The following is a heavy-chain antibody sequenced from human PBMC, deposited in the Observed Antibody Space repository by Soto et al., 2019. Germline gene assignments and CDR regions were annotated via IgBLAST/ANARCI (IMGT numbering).Heavy chain of an antibody. V-gene: IGHV3-30*18. CDR1: GFTFSSYG. D-gene: IGHD3-22*01. CDR3: GKLVERSSPMLVDDY. Sequence: GGSLRLSCAASGFTFSSYGMHWVRQAPGKGLEWVAVISYDGSNKYYADSVKGRFTISRDNSKNTLYLQMNSLRAEDTAVYYCGKLVERSSPMLVDDYGGQGTLVTVSS. CDR2: ISYDGSNK. J-gene: IGHJ4*02.